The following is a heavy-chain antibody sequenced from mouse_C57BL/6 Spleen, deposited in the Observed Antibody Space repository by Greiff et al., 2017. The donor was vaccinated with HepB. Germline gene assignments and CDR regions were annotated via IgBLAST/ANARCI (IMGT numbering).Heavy chain of an antibody. J-gene: IGHJ1*03. D-gene: IGHD2-12*01. Sequence: EVKVEESGGGLVQPGGSMKLSCAASGFTFSDAWMDWVRQSPEKGLEWVADIRNKANNHATYYAESVKGRFTISRDDSKSRFYLQMNSLRAEDTGIYYCTRRGDDGYFDVWGTGTTVTVSS. V-gene: IGHV6-6*01. CDR2: IRNKANNHAT. CDR3: TRRGDDGYFDV. CDR1: GFTFSDAW.